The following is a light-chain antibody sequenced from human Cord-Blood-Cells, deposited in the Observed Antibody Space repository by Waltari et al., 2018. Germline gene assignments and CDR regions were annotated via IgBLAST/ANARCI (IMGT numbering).Light chain of an antibody. J-gene: IGLJ2*01. CDR2: DVS. V-gene: IGLV2-14*01. CDR1: SSDVGGYNY. Sequence: QSALTQPASVSGSPGQSITISCNGTSSDVGGYNYVSWYTQPPGKAPKLRIYDVSNRPSGVSNRFAGSKSGNTASLTISGRQAEDEADYYCSSYTSSSTLVFGGGTKLTVL. CDR3: SSYTSSSTLV.